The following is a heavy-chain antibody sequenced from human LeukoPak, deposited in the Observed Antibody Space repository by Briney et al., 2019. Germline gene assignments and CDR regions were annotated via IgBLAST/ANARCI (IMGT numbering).Heavy chain of an antibody. Sequence: GASVKVSCKASGYTFTSYYMHWVRQAPGQGLEWMGIINPSGGSTSYAQKFQGRVTMTRDMSTSTVYMELSSLGSEDTAVYYCARDQVDSSGYSGSNWFDPWGQGTLVTVSS. D-gene: IGHD3-22*01. CDR1: GYTFTSYY. V-gene: IGHV1-46*01. CDR2: INPSGGST. J-gene: IGHJ5*02. CDR3: ARDQVDSSGYSGSNWFDP.